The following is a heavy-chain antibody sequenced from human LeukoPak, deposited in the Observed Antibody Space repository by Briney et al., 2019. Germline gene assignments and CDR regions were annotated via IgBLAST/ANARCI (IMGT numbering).Heavy chain of an antibody. Sequence: GASVKVSCKASGYTFTSYGISWVRQAPGQGLEWMGWISAYNGNTNYAQKLQGRVTMTTDTSTSTAYMELRSLRSDDTAVYYCARAPNYDFWSGYYIPFDYWGQGTLVTVPS. D-gene: IGHD3-3*01. CDR3: ARAPNYDFWSGYYIPFDY. V-gene: IGHV1-18*01. J-gene: IGHJ4*02. CDR2: ISAYNGNT. CDR1: GYTFTSYG.